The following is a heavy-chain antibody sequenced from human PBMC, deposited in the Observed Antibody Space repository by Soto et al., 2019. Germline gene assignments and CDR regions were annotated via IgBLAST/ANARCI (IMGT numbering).Heavy chain of an antibody. J-gene: IGHJ3*01. V-gene: IGHV3-48*01. CDR3: ARDKLYYNDISGRPLNAFDV. CDR1: GFTFRNYG. CDR2: IGIGSSTK. D-gene: IGHD3-22*01. Sequence: GGSPRLACAASGFTFRNYGLNWGRQGPRKGLGGGSYIGIGSSTKYYADSVKGRFTISRDNAKNSLYLQMNSLRAQDTAVYYCARDKLYYNDISGRPLNAFDVWCQGIMVTVS.